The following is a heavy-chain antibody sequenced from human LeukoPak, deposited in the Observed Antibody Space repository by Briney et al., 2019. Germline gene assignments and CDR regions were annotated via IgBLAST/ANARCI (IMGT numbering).Heavy chain of an antibody. V-gene: IGHV3-30*18. CDR1: GFTFSSYG. J-gene: IGHJ4*02. CDR3: AKELRKTTFLDY. CDR2: ISYDGSNE. Sequence: GGSLRLSCAASGFTFSSYGMHWVRQAPGKGLEWVAVISYDGSNEYYGDSVKGRFTISRDNSKNTLYLQMISLRAEDTAVYYCAKELRKTTFLDYWGQGALVTVSP. D-gene: IGHD4-4*01.